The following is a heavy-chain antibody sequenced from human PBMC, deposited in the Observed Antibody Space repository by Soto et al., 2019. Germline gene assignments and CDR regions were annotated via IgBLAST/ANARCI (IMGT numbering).Heavy chain of an antibody. D-gene: IGHD6-13*01. V-gene: IGHV3-48*02. CDR2: ISSSSSTI. Sequence: PGGSLRLSCAASGFTFSSYSMNWVRQAPGKGLEWVSYISSSSSTIYYADSVKGRFTISRDNAKNSLYLQMNSLRDEDTAVYYCARDAPFPYSSSQPAGDNWFDPWGQGTLVTAPQ. CDR1: GFTFSSYS. J-gene: IGHJ5*02. CDR3: ARDAPFPYSSSQPAGDNWFDP.